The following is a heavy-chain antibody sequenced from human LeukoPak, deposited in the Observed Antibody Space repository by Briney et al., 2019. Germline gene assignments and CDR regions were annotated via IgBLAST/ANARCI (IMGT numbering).Heavy chain of an antibody. V-gene: IGHV3-30-3*01. Sequence: GRSLGLSCAASGFTFSSYAMHWVRQAPGKGLEWVAVISYDGSNKYYADSVKGRFTIFRDNSKNTLYLQMNSLRAEDTAVYYCARDHNVVVTAIGGLDYWGQGTLVTVSS. D-gene: IGHD2-21*02. CDR3: ARDHNVVVTAIGGLDY. J-gene: IGHJ4*02. CDR1: GFTFSSYA. CDR2: ISYDGSNK.